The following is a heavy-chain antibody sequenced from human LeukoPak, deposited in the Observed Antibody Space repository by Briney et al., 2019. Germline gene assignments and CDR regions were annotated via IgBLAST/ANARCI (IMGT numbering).Heavy chain of an antibody. CDR1: GFIVSGDF. D-gene: IGHD1-26*01. CDR2: FYSDGST. V-gene: IGHV3-53*01. Sequence: GGSLRLSCAASGFIVSGDFMSGVPQAPGKGREGFSVFYSDGSTYYADSVKGRFTISRDNSKNTLDLQITGLRAEDTAVYYCARERGRGRGSPWFDYWGQGTLVTVSS. J-gene: IGHJ4*02. CDR3: ARERGRGRGSPWFDY.